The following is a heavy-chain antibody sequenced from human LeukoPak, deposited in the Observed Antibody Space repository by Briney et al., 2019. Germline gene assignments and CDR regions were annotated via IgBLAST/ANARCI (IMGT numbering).Heavy chain of an antibody. V-gene: IGHV4-34*01. Sequence: SETLSLTCAVYGGSFSGYYWSWIRQPPAKGLEWIGEINHSGSTNYNPSLKSRVTISVDTSKNQFSLKLSSVTAADTAVYYCARSGSYYKSYYFDYWGQGTLVTVSS. CDR3: ARSGSYYKSYYFDY. D-gene: IGHD3-10*01. CDR1: GGSFSGYY. CDR2: INHSGST. J-gene: IGHJ4*02.